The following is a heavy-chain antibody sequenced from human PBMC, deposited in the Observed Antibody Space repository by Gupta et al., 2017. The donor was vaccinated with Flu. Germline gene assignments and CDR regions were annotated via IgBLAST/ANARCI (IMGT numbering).Heavy chain of an antibody. CDR1: GGSISSGSYY. Sequence: QVQLQESGPGLVKPSQTLSLTCTVSGGSISSGSYYWSWIRQPAGKGLEWIGRIYTSGSTNYNPSLKSRVTISVDTSKNQFSLKLSSVTAADTAVYYCARNQRVDDYGDYDDYWGQGTLVTVSS. D-gene: IGHD4-17*01. J-gene: IGHJ4*02. CDR3: ARNQRVDDYGDYDDY. V-gene: IGHV4-61*02. CDR2: IYTSGST.